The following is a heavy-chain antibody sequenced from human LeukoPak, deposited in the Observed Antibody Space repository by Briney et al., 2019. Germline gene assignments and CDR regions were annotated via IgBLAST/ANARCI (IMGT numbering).Heavy chain of an antibody. V-gene: IGHV3-23*01. CDR2: ISAIGNSQ. J-gene: IGHJ4*02. D-gene: IGHD1-26*01. CDR3: AKRSTAIVLTSYSDL. CDR1: GFTFSNYA. Sequence: GGSLRLSCAASGFTFSNYAMSWVRQAPGKWLEWVSVISAIGNSQYYADSVKSRFTISRDNSKKTVDLQMNSLRVDDTAVYYCAKRSTAIVLTSYSDLWGQGTLVTVSS.